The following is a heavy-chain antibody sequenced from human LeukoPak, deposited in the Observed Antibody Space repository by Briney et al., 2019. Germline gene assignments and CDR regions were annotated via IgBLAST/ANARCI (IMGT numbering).Heavy chain of an antibody. J-gene: IGHJ4*02. CDR3: ARNDYYGSGSPIGIDY. CDR1: GDSVSSNSAA. CDR2: TYYRSKWYN. Sequence: SQTLSLTCAISGDSVSSNSAAWNWIRQSPSRGLEWLGRTYYRSKWYNDYAVSVKSRITINPDTSKNQFSLQLNSVTAADTAVYYCARNDYYGSGSPIGIDYWGQGTLVTVSS. D-gene: IGHD3-10*01. V-gene: IGHV6-1*01.